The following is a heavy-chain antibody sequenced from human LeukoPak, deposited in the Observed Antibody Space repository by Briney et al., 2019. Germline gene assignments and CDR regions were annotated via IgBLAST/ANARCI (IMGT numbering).Heavy chain of an antibody. CDR3: ARRCYSSSWYYFDY. V-gene: IGHV4-38-2*02. J-gene: IGHJ4*02. Sequence: PSETLSLTCTVSGSSISSDFYWGWIRQPPRKGLEWIGSMYHSGTTYYKPSLKSRVTISVYTSKNQFSLKLSSVTAADTAVYYCARRCYSSSWYYFDYWGQGTLVTVSS. D-gene: IGHD6-13*01. CDR1: GSSISSDFY. CDR2: MYHSGTT.